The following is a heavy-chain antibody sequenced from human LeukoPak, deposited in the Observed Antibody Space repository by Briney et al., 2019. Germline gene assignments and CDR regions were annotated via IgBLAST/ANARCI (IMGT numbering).Heavy chain of an antibody. D-gene: IGHD1-1*01. CDR3: TEERAGTTIDY. V-gene: IGHV4-39*07. CDR2: IYYSGTT. CDR1: GGSISTNNYY. J-gene: IGHJ4*02. Sequence: SETLSLTCTVSGGSISTNNYYWGWIRQPPGKGLEWIGSIYYSGTTYYNPSLKSRVTISVDTSKNQFSLKLSSVTAADTAVYYCTEERAGTTIDYWGQGTLVTVSS.